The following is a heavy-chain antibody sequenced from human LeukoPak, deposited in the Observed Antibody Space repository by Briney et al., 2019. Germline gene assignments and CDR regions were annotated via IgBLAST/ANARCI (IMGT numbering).Heavy chain of an antibody. CDR1: GFTFSSYT. V-gene: IGHV3-30*04. D-gene: IGHD2-8*01. CDR3: ARDQGVSMLYTYYYYGMDV. Sequence: PGGSLRLSCAASGFTFSSYTMHWVRQAPGKGLEWVAVISYDGSNKYYTDSVKGRFTISRDNSKNTLDLQMNGLGPEDTAVYYCARDQGVSMLYTYYYYGMDVWGQGTTVTVSS. CDR2: ISYDGSNK. J-gene: IGHJ6*02.